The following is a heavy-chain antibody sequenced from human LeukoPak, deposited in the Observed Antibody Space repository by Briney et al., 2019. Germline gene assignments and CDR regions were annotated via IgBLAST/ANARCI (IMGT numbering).Heavy chain of an antibody. V-gene: IGHV3-33*01. CDR3: ARALSAMVPDY. CDR1: GFTFSTYG. J-gene: IGHJ4*02. D-gene: IGHD5-18*01. Sequence: GGSLRLSCAASGFTFSTYGMHWVRQAPGKGLEWVAVIRYDGSNKYYGDSVKGRFTISRDNFKNTLYLQMNSLRAEDTAVYYCARALSAMVPDYWGQGTLVTVSS. CDR2: IRYDGSNK.